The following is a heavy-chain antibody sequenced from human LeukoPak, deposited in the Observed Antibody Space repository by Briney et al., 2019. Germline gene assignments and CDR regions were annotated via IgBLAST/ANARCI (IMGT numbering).Heavy chain of an antibody. CDR2: IKQDGDEK. D-gene: IGHD1-1*01. Sequence: GGSLRLSCAASGFTFSSYWMNWVRQAPGKGLEWVANIKQDGDEKYYVDSVKGRFTISRDNAKNTLYLQMNSLRVEYTAVYYCARGYWNFDNWGQGTLVSVSS. CDR1: GFTFSSYW. J-gene: IGHJ4*02. CDR3: ARGYWNFDN. V-gene: IGHV3-7*01.